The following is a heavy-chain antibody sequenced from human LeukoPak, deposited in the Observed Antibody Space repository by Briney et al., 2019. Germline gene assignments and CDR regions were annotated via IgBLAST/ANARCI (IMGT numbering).Heavy chain of an antibody. J-gene: IGHJ6*02. Sequence: GGSLRLSCAASGFTFSSYAMHWVRQAPGKGLEWVAVISYDGSNKYFADSVKGRFTISRDNSKNTLYLQMNSLRAEDTAVYYCARDPGVAGPTYYYYGMDVWGQGTTVTVSS. CDR1: GFTFSSYA. D-gene: IGHD6-19*01. CDR3: ARDPGVAGPTYYYYGMDV. V-gene: IGHV3-30-3*01. CDR2: ISYDGSNK.